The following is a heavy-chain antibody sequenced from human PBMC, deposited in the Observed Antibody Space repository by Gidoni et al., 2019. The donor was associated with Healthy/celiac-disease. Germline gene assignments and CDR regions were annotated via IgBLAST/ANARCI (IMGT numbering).Heavy chain of an antibody. CDR3: AKTWAAAGTVGYFDY. D-gene: IGHD6-13*01. V-gene: IGHV3-23*01. J-gene: IGHJ4*02. Sequence: EVQLLESGGGVVQPGGSLRLSCAASGFTFSSYAMSWVRQAPGKGLECVSAISGSVGSTSFADSVKGRFTISRDNSKNTLYLQMNSLRAEDTAVYYCAKTWAAAGTVGYFDYWGQGTLVTVSS. CDR2: ISGSVGST. CDR1: GFTFSSYA.